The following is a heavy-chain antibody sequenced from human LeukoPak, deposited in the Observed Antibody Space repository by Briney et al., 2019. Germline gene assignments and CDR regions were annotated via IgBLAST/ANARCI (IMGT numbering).Heavy chain of an antibody. D-gene: IGHD3-22*01. CDR3: AKVKDTYYYDSSLDY. V-gene: IGHV3-21*04. Sequence: GGSLRLSCAASGFTFSSYSMNWVRQAPGKGLEWVSSISSSSSYIYYADSVKGRFTISRDNAKNSLYLQMNSLRAEDTAVYYCAKVKDTYYYDSSLDYWGQGTLVTVSS. CDR1: GFTFSSYS. CDR2: ISSSSSYI. J-gene: IGHJ4*02.